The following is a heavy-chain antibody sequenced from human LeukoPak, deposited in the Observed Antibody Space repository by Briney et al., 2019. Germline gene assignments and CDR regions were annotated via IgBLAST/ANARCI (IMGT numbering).Heavy chain of an antibody. D-gene: IGHD3-10*01. CDR2: IYTSGNT. Sequence: PSETLSLTCTVSGGSISSLSYYWSWIRQPGGKGLEWIGRIYTSGNTNYNPSLKSRVTISVDTSKNQFSLKLSSVTAADTAVYYCARHYKHTVYYFDYWGQGTLVTVSS. CDR1: GGSISSLSYY. V-gene: IGHV4-61*02. CDR3: ARHYKHTVYYFDY. J-gene: IGHJ4*02.